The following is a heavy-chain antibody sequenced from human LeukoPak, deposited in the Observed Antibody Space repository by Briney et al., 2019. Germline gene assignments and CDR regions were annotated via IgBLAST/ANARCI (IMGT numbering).Heavy chain of an antibody. CDR2: IIASGSTI. D-gene: IGHD5-18*01. CDR1: GFTLSGYE. J-gene: IGHJ4*02. V-gene: IGHV3-48*03. CDR3: ARDGPGYSFDY. Sequence: PGGSLRLSCAASGFTLSGYEMHWVRQAPGKGLEWVSCIIASGSTIYYADSVKGRFTISRDNARNSLYLQMNSLRAEDTAVYYCARDGPGYSFDYWGQGTLVTVSS.